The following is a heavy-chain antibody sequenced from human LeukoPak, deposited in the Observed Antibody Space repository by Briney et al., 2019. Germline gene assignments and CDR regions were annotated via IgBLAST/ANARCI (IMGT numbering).Heavy chain of an antibody. Sequence: GGSLRLSCAASGFTFRSHAMHWVRQAPAKGLEWITFISFDGNVKYYSDSVKGRFTISRDNFRKTLSLQMNYLRPEDTAVYYCARDMSERYSADYWGQGALVTVSS. V-gene: IGHV3-30*01. CDR3: ARDMSERYSADY. D-gene: IGHD1-1*01. CDR2: ISFDGNVK. J-gene: IGHJ4*02. CDR1: GFTFRSHA.